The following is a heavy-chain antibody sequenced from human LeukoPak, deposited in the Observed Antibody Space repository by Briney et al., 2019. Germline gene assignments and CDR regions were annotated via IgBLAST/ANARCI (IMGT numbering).Heavy chain of an antibody. V-gene: IGHV3-72*01. D-gene: IGHD2/OR15-2a*01. Sequence: GGSLRLSCAASGVTLSDHHIDWVRQAPGKALEWIGRIGERATGYSTTYAAPAKGRVTFSRDDSENSVYLQMNSLTSEDTAIYYCVSLHGNNIRKGFDPWGQGTLVTVSS. CDR1: GVTLSDHH. J-gene: IGHJ5*02. CDR2: IGERATGYST. CDR3: VSLHGNNIRKGFDP.